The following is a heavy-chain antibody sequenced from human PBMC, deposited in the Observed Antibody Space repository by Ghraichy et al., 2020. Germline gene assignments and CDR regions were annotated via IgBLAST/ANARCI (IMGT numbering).Heavy chain of an antibody. J-gene: IGHJ4*02. CDR2: ISAYNGNT. CDR1: GYTFTSYS. V-gene: IGHV1-18*04. D-gene: IGHD5-18*01. Sequence: ASVKVSCKASGYTFTSYSFTWGRQAPGQGLEWMGWISAYNGNTNYAQKLQGRVTMTTDTSTSTAYMELRSLRSDDTAVYYCARRDRGYSSYFDYWGQGTLVTVSS. CDR3: ARRDRGYSSYFDY.